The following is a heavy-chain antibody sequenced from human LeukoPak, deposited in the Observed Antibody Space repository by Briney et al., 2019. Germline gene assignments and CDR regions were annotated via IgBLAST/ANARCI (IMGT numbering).Heavy chain of an antibody. CDR1: GFTFDDYV. D-gene: IGHD4-23*01. CDR3: AKDRTVVKFSYYGMDV. Sequence: GGSLRLSCAASGFTFDDYVMHWVRHAPGKGLEWVSGISWNSGSIGYADSVKGRFTISRDNAKNSLYLQMNSLRAEDTALYYCAKDRTVVKFSYYGMDVWGQGTTVTVSS. CDR2: ISWNSGSI. V-gene: IGHV3-9*01. J-gene: IGHJ6*02.